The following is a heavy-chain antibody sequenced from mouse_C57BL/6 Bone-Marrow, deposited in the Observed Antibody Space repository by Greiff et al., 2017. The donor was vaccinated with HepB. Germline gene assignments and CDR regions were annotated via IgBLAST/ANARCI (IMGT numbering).Heavy chain of an antibody. CDR1: GYSITSGYY. D-gene: IGHD1-1*01. Sequence: EVKLQESGPGLVKPSQSLSLTCSVTGYSITSGYYWNWIRQFPGNKLEWMGYISYDGSNNYNPSLKNRISITRDTSKNQFFLKLNSVTTEDTATYYCARAYYYGFDYWCQGTTLTVSS. CDR2: ISYDGSN. J-gene: IGHJ2*01. CDR3: ARAYYYGFDY. V-gene: IGHV3-6*01.